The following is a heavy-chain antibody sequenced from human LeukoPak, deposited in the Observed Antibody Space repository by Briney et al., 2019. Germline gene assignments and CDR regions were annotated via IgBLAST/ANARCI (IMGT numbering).Heavy chain of an antibody. CDR2: IYYSGST. CDR3: AREGRSDYYDSSGYPPSFDY. CDR1: GGSISSYY. J-gene: IGHJ4*02. Sequence: SETLSLTCTASGGSISSYYWSWIRQPPGKGLEWIGYIYYSGSTNYNPSLKSRVTISVDTSKNQFSLKLSSVTAADTAVYYCAREGRSDYYDSSGYPPSFDYWGQGTLVTVSS. V-gene: IGHV4-59*01. D-gene: IGHD3-22*01.